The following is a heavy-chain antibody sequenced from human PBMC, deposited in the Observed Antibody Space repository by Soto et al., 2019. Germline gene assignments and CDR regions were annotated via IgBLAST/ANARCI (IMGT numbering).Heavy chain of an antibody. J-gene: IGHJ6*02. CDR2: IYYSGST. CDR1: GGSISSYY. Sequence: QVQLQESGPGLVKPSETLSLTCTVSGGSISSYYWSWIRQPPGKGLEWLGYIYYSGSTNYNPSLTSQVTISVDTSKNQFSLKVSSVTAADTAVYYCARGRSSSSLYYYGMDVWGQGTTVTVSS. CDR3: ARGRSSSSLYYYGMDV. D-gene: IGHD6-6*01. V-gene: IGHV4-59*01.